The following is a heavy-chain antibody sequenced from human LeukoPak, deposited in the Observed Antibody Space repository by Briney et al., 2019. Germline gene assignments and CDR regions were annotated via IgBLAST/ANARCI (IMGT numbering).Heavy chain of an antibody. D-gene: IGHD3-10*01. CDR3: AREIVDYYGSGSYQRPFDY. Sequence: PGGSLILSCAASGFTFSSYAMSWVRQAPGKGLVWVSRINCDGSSTSYADSVKGRFTISRDNAKNTLYLQMNSLRAEDTAVYYCAREIVDYYGSGSYQRPFDYWGQGTLVTVSS. CDR1: GFTFSSYA. CDR2: INCDGSST. V-gene: IGHV3-74*01. J-gene: IGHJ4*02.